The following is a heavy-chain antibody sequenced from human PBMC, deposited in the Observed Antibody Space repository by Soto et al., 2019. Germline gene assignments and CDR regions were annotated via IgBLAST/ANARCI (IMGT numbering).Heavy chain of an antibody. D-gene: IGHD3-10*01. V-gene: IGHV4-59*01. CDR1: GGSISSDA. J-gene: IGHJ3*02. CDR2: IYYIGST. CDR3: ARDQGYGSGILDI. Sequence: SQTRSVTCSVSGGSISSDARSWIRQSPGKGLKWIGYIYYIGSTNYNPSLKSRVTISVDTSKNQFSLKLSSVTASDTAVYYCARDQGYGSGILDIWGQGTMV.